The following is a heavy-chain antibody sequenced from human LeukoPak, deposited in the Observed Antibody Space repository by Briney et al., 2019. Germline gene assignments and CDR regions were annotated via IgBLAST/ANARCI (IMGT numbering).Heavy chain of an antibody. CDR1: GFTFGDYA. V-gene: IGHV3-49*03. CDR3: TRDRIWFGELKDAFDI. CDR2: IRSKAYGGTT. J-gene: IGHJ3*02. Sequence: GGSLRLSCTASGFTFGDYAMSWFRQAPGKGLEWVGFIRSKAYGGTTEYAASVKGRFTISRDDSKSIAYLQMNSLKTEDTAVYYCTRDRIWFGELKDAFDIWGQGTVVTVSS. D-gene: IGHD3-10*01.